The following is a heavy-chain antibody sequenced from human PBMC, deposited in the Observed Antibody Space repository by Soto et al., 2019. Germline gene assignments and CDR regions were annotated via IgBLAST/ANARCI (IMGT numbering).Heavy chain of an antibody. V-gene: IGHV1-69*13. CDR3: PGVHVVAAALVHGKYYCYFGMYL. Sequence: GASVKASCKASGPTFSCYAMSWVRQAPGQGHERMGGIIPIFGTSNYAQKFQGRGTITADESKSTAYMELRSPRSEDTDVYYCPGVHVVAAALVHGKYYCYFGMYLWGLRTTGTVSS. CDR1: GPTFSCYA. CDR2: IIPIFGTS. J-gene: IGHJ6*02. D-gene: IGHD2-2*01.